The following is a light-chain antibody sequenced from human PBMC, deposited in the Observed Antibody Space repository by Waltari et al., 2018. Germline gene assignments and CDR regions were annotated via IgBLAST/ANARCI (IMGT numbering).Light chain of an antibody. CDR3: ATWDDRLSFWV. Sequence: QSVLTQAPPAPGTPGQRATLSCSGSSPDLGSNYVYWYQQLPGTAPRLLIYKSSQRPSGVPDRFSGSKSGTSASLAISGLRSEDEADYYCATWDDRLSFWVFGEGTSLTVL. CDR2: KSS. V-gene: IGLV1-47*01. J-gene: IGLJ3*02. CDR1: SPDLGSNY.